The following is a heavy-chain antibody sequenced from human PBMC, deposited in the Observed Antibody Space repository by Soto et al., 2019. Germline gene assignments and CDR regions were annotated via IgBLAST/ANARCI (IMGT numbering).Heavy chain of an antibody. V-gene: IGHV4-4*07. CDR3: ARDVDSSGSDY. CDR1: GGSISSYD. J-gene: IGHJ4*02. Sequence: SETLYLTCPVSGGSISSYDWSWIRQPAGKGLEWIGRIYTSGSTNYNPSLKSRVTMSVDTSKNQFSLKLSSVTAADTAVYYCARDVDSSGSDYWGQGTLVTVSS. CDR2: IYTSGST. D-gene: IGHD3-22*01.